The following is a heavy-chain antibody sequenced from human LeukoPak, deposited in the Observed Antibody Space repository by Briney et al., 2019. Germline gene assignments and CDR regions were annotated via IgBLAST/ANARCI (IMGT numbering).Heavy chain of an antibody. D-gene: IGHD1-26*01. J-gene: IGHJ3*02. CDR1: GYTFTGYY. CDR2: INPNSGGT. CDR3: ARVGGWELLVGAFDT. Sequence: ASVKVSCKASGYTFTGYYMHWVRQAPGQGLEWMGWINPNSGGTNYAQKFQGRVTMTRDTSISTAYMELSRLRSDDTAVYYCARVGGWELLVGAFDTWGQGTMVTVSS. V-gene: IGHV1-2*02.